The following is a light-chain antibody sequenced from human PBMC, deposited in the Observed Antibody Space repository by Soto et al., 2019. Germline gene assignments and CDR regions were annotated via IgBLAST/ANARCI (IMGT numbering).Light chain of an antibody. CDR3: QQYDDLPLT. V-gene: IGKV1-33*01. CDR2: GAS. CDR1: QDIKSH. J-gene: IGKJ4*01. Sequence: DIQMTQSPSSLSPSVGDRVTITCQASQDIKSHLSWYQQKPGRAPKLLIYGASNLETGAPSRFAGSGSRTHFTFTIDSLQPEDIATYYCQQYDDLPLTFGGGTKVDIK.